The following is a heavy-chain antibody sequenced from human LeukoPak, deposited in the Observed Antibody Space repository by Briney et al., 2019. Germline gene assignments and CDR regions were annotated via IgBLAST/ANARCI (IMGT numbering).Heavy chain of an antibody. CDR3: AKDQGRGYTYGLYYFDY. CDR1: GYTFTGYY. CDR2: INPNTGDT. D-gene: IGHD5-18*01. J-gene: IGHJ4*02. Sequence: ASVRVSCKASGYTFTGYYLHWVRQAPGQGLEWMGWINPNTGDTNYAQKFLGRVTMTRDTSISTAYMELSRLRSNDTAVYYCAKDQGRGYTYGLYYFDYWGQGTLVTVSS. V-gene: IGHV1-2*02.